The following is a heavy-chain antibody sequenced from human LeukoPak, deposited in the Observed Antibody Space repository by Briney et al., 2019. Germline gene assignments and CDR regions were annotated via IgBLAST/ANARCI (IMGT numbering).Heavy chain of an antibody. J-gene: IGHJ4*02. CDR3: AKDPRQGGGMFFDY. D-gene: IGHD2-15*01. V-gene: IGHV3-23*01. Sequence: GGSLRLSCAASGFTFDTYAMTWVRQAPGKGLEWVSTITHSGETTHYADSVKGRFTISRDNSRKTLYLQTNSLRAEDTAVYYCAKDPRQGGGMFFDYWGQGTLVTVSS. CDR2: ITHSGETT. CDR1: GFTFDTYA.